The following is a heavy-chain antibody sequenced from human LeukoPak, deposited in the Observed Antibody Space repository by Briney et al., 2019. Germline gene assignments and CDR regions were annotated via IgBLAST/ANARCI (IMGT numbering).Heavy chain of an antibody. V-gene: IGHV3-48*03. J-gene: IGHJ4*02. CDR3: ARRYCSSTSCLLDY. CDR2: ISDSGTTI. CDR1: GFTFSSYE. Sequence: PGGSLRLSCAASGFTFSSYEMNWVRQAPGKGLEWVSYISDSGTTIYYGDSVKGRFTIFRDNAKNSLYLQMNSLRAEDTAVYYCARRYCSSTSCLLDYWGQGTLVTVSS. D-gene: IGHD2-2*01.